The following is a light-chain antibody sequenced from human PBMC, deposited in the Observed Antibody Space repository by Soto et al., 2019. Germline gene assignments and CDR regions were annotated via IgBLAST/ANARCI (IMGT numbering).Light chain of an antibody. Sequence: DIQMTHSPSSLSASVEDRVISTCXASQSISNHLNWYQQKPGKAPKLLIFAASSLQSGVPSRFSGSRSGPDFTLTISSLQPEDFATYYCQQSYSSPPTFGQGTKVDIK. J-gene: IGKJ1*01. CDR3: QQSYSSPPT. V-gene: IGKV1-39*01. CDR2: AAS. CDR1: QSISNH.